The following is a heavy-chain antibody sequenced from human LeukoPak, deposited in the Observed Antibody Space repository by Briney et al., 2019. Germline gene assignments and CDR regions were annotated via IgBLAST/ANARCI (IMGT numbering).Heavy chain of an antibody. D-gene: IGHD3-10*01. J-gene: IGHJ4*02. Sequence: PSETLSLTCAVYGGSFSGYYWSSIRQPPGKGLEWIGEINHNGSTNYNPSLKGRVTISVDTSKNQFSLKLSSVTAADTAVYYCARRLPYTEVTMVRGVMRDYFDYWGQGTLVTVSS. CDR1: GGSFSGYY. CDR2: INHNGST. CDR3: ARRLPYTEVTMVRGVMRDYFDY. V-gene: IGHV4-34*01.